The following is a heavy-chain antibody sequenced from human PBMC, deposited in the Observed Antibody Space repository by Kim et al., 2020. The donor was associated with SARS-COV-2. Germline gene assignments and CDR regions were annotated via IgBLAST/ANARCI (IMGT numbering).Heavy chain of an antibody. Sequence: APKFQGRLTMTEDTATDTAYMELSSLRSEDTAVYYCATYRISLVRDYGLDVWGQGTTVTVSS. V-gene: IGHV1-24*01. D-gene: IGHD3-10*01. CDR3: ATYRISLVRDYGLDV. J-gene: IGHJ6*02.